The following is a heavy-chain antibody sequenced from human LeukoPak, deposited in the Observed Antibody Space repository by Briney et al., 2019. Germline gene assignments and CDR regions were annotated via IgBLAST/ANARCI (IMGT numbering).Heavy chain of an antibody. CDR3: AGDPNRSYFDH. CDR2: IYSGGST. J-gene: IGHJ4*02. Sequence: PGGSLRLSCAASGFTVSSNYMSWVRQAPGKGLEWVSVIYSGGSTYYADSVKGRFTISRDNSKNTLYLQVNSLRSEDTAIYYCAGDPNRSYFDHWGQGTLVTVSS. CDR1: GFTVSSNY. V-gene: IGHV3-53*05. D-gene: IGHD1-14*01.